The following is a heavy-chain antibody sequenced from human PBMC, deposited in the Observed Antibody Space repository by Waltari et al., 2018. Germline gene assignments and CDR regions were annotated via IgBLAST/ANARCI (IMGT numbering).Heavy chain of an antibody. Sequence: QVQLQESGPGLVKPSETLSLTCTVSGGSISSYYWSWIRQPPGKGLEWIGYIYYSGSTNYNPSLKSRVTISVDTSKNQFSLKLSSVTAADTAVYYCAREARISIAARAFDYWGQGTLVTVSS. CDR2: IYYSGST. J-gene: IGHJ4*02. CDR3: AREARISIAARAFDY. D-gene: IGHD6-6*01. V-gene: IGHV4-59*01. CDR1: GGSISSYY.